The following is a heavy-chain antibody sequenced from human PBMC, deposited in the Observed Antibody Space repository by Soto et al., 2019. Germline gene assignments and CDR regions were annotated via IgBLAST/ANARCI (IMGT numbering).Heavy chain of an antibody. CDR3: ARVHRRDGYNSYYFDY. V-gene: IGHV1-46*01. CDR2: INPSGGST. J-gene: IGHJ4*02. D-gene: IGHD5-12*01. Sequence: ASVKVSCKASGYTFTSYYMHWVRQAPGQGLEWMGIINPSGGSTSYAQKFQGRVTMTRDTSTSTVYMELSSLRSEDTAVYYCARVHRRDGYNSYYFDYWGQGTLVTVSS. CDR1: GYTFTSYY.